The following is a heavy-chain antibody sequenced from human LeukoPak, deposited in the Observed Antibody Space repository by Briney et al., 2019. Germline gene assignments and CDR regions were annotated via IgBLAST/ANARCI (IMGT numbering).Heavy chain of an antibody. D-gene: IGHD5-18*01. CDR1: GYSISSGYY. CDR3: ARDGVDTAYQNLMGYYYYYYMDV. Sequence: SETLSLTCTVSGYSISSGYYWGWIRQPPGKGLEWIGSIYYSGSTYYNPSLKSRVTISVDTSKNQFSLKLSSVTAADTAVYYCARDGVDTAYQNLMGYYYYYYMDVWGKGTTVTVSS. CDR2: IYYSGST. J-gene: IGHJ6*03. V-gene: IGHV4-38-2*02.